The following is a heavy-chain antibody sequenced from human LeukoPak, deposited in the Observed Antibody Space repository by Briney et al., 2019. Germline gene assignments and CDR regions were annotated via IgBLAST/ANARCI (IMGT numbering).Heavy chain of an antibody. CDR2: AYSGGNT. CDR1: GFTFSSNH. V-gene: IGHV3-66*01. D-gene: IGHD5-12*01. J-gene: IGHJ4*02. CDR3: ARDRSGYEYLDV. Sequence: GGSLRLSCAASGFTFSSNHMSWVRQAPGKGLEWVSIAYSGGNTFYASSVKGRFSISKDNSNTLYLQMNSLRVEDTGVYYCARDRSGYEYLDVWGQGTLVTVSS.